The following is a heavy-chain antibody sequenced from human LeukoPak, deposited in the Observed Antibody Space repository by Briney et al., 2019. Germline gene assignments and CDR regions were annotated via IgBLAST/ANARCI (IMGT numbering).Heavy chain of an antibody. CDR1: GFTFSGSA. V-gene: IGHV3-73*01. CDR3: TRRPTLDRGYYGMDV. D-gene: IGHD1-1*01. CDR2: IRSKTNNYAT. J-gene: IGHJ6*02. Sequence: GGSLRLSCAASGFTFSGSAMHWVRQASGKGLEWVGRIRSKTNNYATAYAAAVKGRFTISRDDSKNTAYLQMNSLKIEDTAVYYCTRRPTLDRGYYGMDVWGQGTTVTVSS.